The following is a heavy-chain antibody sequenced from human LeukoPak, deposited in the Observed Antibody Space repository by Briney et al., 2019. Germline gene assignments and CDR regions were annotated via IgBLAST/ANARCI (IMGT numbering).Heavy chain of an antibody. CDR2: ISSIGGST. CDR1: GFTFSSYT. Sequence: PGGSLRLSCSASGFTFSSYTMHWVRQAPGKGLEYVSAISSIGGSTYFADSVQGRFIISRDNSKSTVYLQMSSLRTEDTAVYYCVKGGSGTYRGDFDYWGQGTLVTVSS. V-gene: IGHV3-64D*09. D-gene: IGHD1-26*01. J-gene: IGHJ4*02. CDR3: VKGGSGTYRGDFDY.